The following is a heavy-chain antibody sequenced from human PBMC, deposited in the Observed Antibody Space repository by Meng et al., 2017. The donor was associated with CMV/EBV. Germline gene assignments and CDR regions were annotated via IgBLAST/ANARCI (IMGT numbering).Heavy chain of an antibody. J-gene: IGHJ3*02. CDR1: GFTFSSYW. CDR2: IKQDGSEK. Sequence: GESLKISCAASGFTFSSYWMSWVRQAPGKGLEWVANIKQDGSEKYYVDSVKGRFTISRDNSKNTLYLQMNSLRAEDTAVYYCARDQPGDGYNEGAFDIWGQGTMVTVSS. V-gene: IGHV3-7*03. D-gene: IGHD5-24*01. CDR3: ARDQPGDGYNEGAFDI.